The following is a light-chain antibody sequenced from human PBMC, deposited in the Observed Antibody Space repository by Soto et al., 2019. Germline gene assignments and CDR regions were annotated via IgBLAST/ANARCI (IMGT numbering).Light chain of an antibody. CDR3: AAWDGSLQTWV. J-gene: IGLJ3*02. V-gene: IGLV1-44*01. Sequence: QSALTQPPSASGTPGQRVTISCSGSSSNIGSNTVNWYQQLPGTAPKLLIYTNNQRPSGVPDRFSDSKSGTSASLAISGLQPEDEADYYCAAWDGSLQTWVFGGGTKVTVL. CDR1: SSNIGSNT. CDR2: TNN.